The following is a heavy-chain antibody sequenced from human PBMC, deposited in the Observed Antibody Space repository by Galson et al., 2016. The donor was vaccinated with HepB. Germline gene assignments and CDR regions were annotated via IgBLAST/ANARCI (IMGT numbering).Heavy chain of an antibody. Sequence: SLRLSCAASGFTISSYGIHWVRQVPGKALEWVALIWHDGSNKLYADSVKGRFTTSRDNSKNTLYLQMNRLTAEDTAVYSCASDRFCSSPRCYGWLDPWCQGTLVTISS. CDR2: IWHDGSNK. CDR3: ASDRFCSSPRCYGWLDP. CDR1: GFTISSYG. V-gene: IGHV3-33*08. J-gene: IGHJ5*02. D-gene: IGHD2-2*01.